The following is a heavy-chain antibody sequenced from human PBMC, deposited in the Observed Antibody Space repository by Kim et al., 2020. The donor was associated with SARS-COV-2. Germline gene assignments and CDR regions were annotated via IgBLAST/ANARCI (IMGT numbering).Heavy chain of an antibody. CDR3: ARHLDYSLLDAFDI. Sequence: SPSFQGQVTISANKSISTAYLQWSSLKASDTAMYYCARHLDYSLLDAFDIWGQGTMVTVSS. J-gene: IGHJ3*02. V-gene: IGHV5-51*01. D-gene: IGHD2-21*01.